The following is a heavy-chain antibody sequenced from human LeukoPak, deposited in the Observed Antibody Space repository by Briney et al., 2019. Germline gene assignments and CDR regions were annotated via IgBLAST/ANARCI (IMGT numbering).Heavy chain of an antibody. Sequence: GISWNSGSIGYADSVKGRFTISRDNAKKSLYLQMNSLRAEDTALCYCAKDRSGYDWYYFDYWGQGTLVTVSS. J-gene: IGHJ4*02. CDR3: AKDRSGYDWYYFDY. V-gene: IGHV3-9*01. CDR2: ISWNSGSI. D-gene: IGHD5-12*01.